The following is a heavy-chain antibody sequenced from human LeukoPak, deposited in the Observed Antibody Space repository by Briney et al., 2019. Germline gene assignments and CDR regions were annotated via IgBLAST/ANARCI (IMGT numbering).Heavy chain of an antibody. CDR2: TYYRSKWYN. D-gene: IGHD6-13*01. CDR1: GDSVSSDSAA. V-gene: IGHV6-1*01. CDR3: ARGSPRQHLVNFFDP. Sequence: SQTLSLTCALSGDSVSSDSAARNWIRRSPSRGLEWLGRTYYRSKWYNNYAESVKSRITIDPDTSKNHFSLQLNSVTPEDTAVYFCARGSPRQHLVNFFDPWGQGTLVTVSS. J-gene: IGHJ5*02.